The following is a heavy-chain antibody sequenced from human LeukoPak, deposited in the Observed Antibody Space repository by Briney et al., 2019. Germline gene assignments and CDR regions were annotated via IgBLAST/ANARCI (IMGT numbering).Heavy chain of an antibody. D-gene: IGHD5-12*01. J-gene: IGHJ4*02. CDR3: ARHLVYIGPCPDY. CDR2: IYPGDSET. V-gene: IGHV5-51*01. Sequence: GESLKISCKGSGYTFSNYWIGWVRQMPGKGLEWMGIIYPGDSETRYSPSFQDHVTISADKSTGTAYLQWSSLKASASAMYYCARHLVYIGPCPDYWGQGTLVTVSS. CDR1: GYTFSNYW.